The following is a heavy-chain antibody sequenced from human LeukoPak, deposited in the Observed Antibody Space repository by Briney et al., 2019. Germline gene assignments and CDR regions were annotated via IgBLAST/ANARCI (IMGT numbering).Heavy chain of an antibody. CDR2: IYYSGST. Sequence: SETLSLTCTVSGGSISSHYWSWIRQPPGKGLEWIGYIYYSGSTNYNPSLESRVTISVDTSKNQFSLKLSSVTAADTAVYYCARRGQLGDFDYWGQGTLVTVSS. CDR1: GGSISSHY. J-gene: IGHJ4*02. D-gene: IGHD6-6*01. V-gene: IGHV4-59*11. CDR3: ARRGQLGDFDY.